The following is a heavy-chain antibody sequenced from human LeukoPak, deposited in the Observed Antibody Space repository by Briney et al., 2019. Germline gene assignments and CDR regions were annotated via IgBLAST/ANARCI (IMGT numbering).Heavy chain of an antibody. D-gene: IGHD3-10*01. CDR1: GFSFSGYA. CDR3: ARDNRFGGYYMDV. CDR2: ISYDGSNK. V-gene: IGHV3-30*04. J-gene: IGHJ6*03. Sequence: GMSLRLSCVASGFSFSGYAMHWVRQAPGKGLEWVAVISYDGSNKYYADSVKGRFTISRDNSKNTLYLQMNSLRAEDTAVYYCARDNRFGGYYMDVWGKGTTVTVSS.